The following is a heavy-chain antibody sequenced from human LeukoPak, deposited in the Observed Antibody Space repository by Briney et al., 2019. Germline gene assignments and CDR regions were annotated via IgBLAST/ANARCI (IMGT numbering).Heavy chain of an antibody. CDR2: IRSKAYGGTT. D-gene: IGHD6-13*01. CDR3: TSSAAADSYYYGMDV. J-gene: IGHJ6*02. V-gene: IGHV3-49*04. CDR1: GFTFGDYA. Sequence: PGRSLRLSCTASGFTFGDYAMNWVRQAPGKGLECVGFIRSKAYGGTTEYAASVKGRFTISRDDSKNIAYLQMNSLKTEDTAVYYCTSSAAADSYYYGMDVWGQGTTVTVSS.